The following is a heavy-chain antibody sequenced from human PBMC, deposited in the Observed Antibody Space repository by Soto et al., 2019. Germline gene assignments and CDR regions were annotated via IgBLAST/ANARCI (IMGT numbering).Heavy chain of an antibody. CDR3: ARDLSEYSSSLVYYYYGMDV. Sequence: ASVKCSCKGSGCTFTGSYMPWVLQAPGQGLAWMGWINPNSGGTNHAQQFQAWAPMTRDTSISTAYMELSRLSSGDTAVYSCARDLSEYSSSLVYYYYGMDVWGQGTTVTVSS. J-gene: IGHJ6*02. D-gene: IGHD6-6*01. V-gene: IGHV1-2*04. CDR1: GCTFTGSY. CDR2: INPNSGGT.